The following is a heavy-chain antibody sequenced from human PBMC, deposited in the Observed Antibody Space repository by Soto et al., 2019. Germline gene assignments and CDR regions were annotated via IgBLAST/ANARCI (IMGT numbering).Heavy chain of an antibody. Sequence: ASVKVSCKASGYTFTSYGISWVRQAPGQGLEWMGWISAYNGNTNYAQKLQGRVTMTTDTSTSTAYMELRSLRSDDTAVYYCARQTPQHDSSGYYVALDYWGQGTLVTFSS. V-gene: IGHV1-18*01. D-gene: IGHD3-22*01. CDR3: ARQTPQHDSSGYYVALDY. J-gene: IGHJ4*02. CDR2: ISAYNGNT. CDR1: GYTFTSYG.